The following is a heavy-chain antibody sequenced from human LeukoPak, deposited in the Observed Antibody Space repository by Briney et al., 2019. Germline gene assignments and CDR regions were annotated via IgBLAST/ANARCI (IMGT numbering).Heavy chain of an antibody. V-gene: IGHV3-21*01. Sequence: GGSLRLSCTASGFTFSDYTMYWVRQAPGKGLEWVSSISDRSTYIYYADSVKGRFTISRDNAKNSLYLQMNSLRPEDTAVYFCASWTVVRCTTRGVGYWGQGTLVTVSS. CDR1: GFTFSDYT. CDR3: ASWTVVRCTTRGVGY. CDR2: ISDRSTYI. D-gene: IGHD2-8*01. J-gene: IGHJ4*02.